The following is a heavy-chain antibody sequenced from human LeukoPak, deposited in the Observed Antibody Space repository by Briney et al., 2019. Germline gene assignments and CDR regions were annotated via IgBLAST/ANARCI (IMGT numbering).Heavy chain of an antibody. CDR3: ASTSGWYEPIDY. D-gene: IGHD6-19*01. CDR1: GFTFSTYW. J-gene: IGHJ4*02. Sequence: GGSLRLSCVASGFTFSTYWMHWVRQAPGKGLLWVSRINGDGSSTNYADSVKGRFTISRDNSKNTLYLQMNSLRAEDTAVYYCASTSGWYEPIDYWGQGTLVTVSS. V-gene: IGHV3-74*01. CDR2: INGDGSST.